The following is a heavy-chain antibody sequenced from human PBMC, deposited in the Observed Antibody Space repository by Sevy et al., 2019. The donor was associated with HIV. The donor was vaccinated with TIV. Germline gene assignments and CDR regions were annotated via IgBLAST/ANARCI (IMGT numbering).Heavy chain of an antibody. CDR3: ALERLSSDVAEYFQN. CDR1: GFTFNRYS. V-gene: IGHV3-30-3*01. D-gene: IGHD1-1*01. Sequence: GGSLRLSCAASGFTFNRYSMHWVRQAPGKGLEWVATIPFDATNKQYPDSVKGRFTISRDNFQNSLFLQMDSLRPEDTAVYYCALERLSSDVAEYFQNWGQGTLVTVSS. CDR2: IPFDATNK. J-gene: IGHJ1*01.